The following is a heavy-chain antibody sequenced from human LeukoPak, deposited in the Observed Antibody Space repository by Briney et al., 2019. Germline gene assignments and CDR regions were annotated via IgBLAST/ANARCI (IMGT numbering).Heavy chain of an antibody. D-gene: IGHD6-13*01. V-gene: IGHV4-30-4*07. CDR3: AREGIAAALYNWFDP. CDR2: IYYSGST. J-gene: IGHJ5*02. CDR1: GGSISSGGYS. Sequence: SETLSLTCAVSGGSISSGGYSWSWIRQPPGKGLEWIGYIYYSGSTYYNPSLKSRVTISVDTSKNQFSLKLSSVTAADTAVYYCAREGIAAALYNWFDPWGQGTLVTVSS.